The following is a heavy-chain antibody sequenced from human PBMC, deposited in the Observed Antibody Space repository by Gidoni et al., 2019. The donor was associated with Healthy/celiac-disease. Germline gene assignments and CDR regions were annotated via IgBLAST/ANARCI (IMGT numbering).Heavy chain of an antibody. V-gene: IGHV4-31*03. Sequence: QVQLQESGPGLVKPSQTLSLTCTVSGGSISRGGYYWSWIRQHPGKGLEWIGYIYYSGSTYYNPSLKSRVTISVDTSKNQFSLKLSSVTAADTAVYYCARWEAATRGQIDYWGQGTLVTVSS. CDR3: ARWEAATRGQIDY. J-gene: IGHJ4*02. D-gene: IGHD2-15*01. CDR2: IYYSGST. CDR1: GGSISRGGYY.